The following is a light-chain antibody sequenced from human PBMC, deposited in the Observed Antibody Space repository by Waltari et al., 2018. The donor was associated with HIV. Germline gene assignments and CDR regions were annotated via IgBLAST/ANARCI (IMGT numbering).Light chain of an antibody. Sequence: QSALTQPRSVSGSPGQSVTMSCAGTSNAAGGYNYVSWYQPHPGNAPKLMIYDVTKRPSGVPDRFSGSKSGNTASLTISGLQADDEADYYCCSYAGSYTGVFGTGTKVTVL. J-gene: IGLJ1*01. CDR2: DVT. V-gene: IGLV2-11*01. CDR3: CSYAGSYTGV. CDR1: SNAAGGYNY.